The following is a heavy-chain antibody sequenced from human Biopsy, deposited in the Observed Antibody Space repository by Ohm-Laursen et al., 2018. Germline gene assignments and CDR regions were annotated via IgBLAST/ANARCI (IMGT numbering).Heavy chain of an antibody. J-gene: IGHJ5*02. CDR1: GFTVYNNY. V-gene: IGHV4-39*01. CDR3: ARHPTGFWFDP. CDR2: NYNSETT. Sequence: LRLSCTASGFTVYNNYMTWLRQPPGKGLEWIGSNYNSETTFYNPSLKSRVAISVDTSTNQFSLKVSSVTAADTALYYCARHPTGFWFDPWGHGTLVTVSS.